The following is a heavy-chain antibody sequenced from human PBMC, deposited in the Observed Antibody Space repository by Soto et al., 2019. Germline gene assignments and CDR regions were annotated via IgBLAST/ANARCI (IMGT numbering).Heavy chain of an antibody. D-gene: IGHD3-10*01. CDR2: INHSGST. J-gene: IGHJ4*02. CDR1: GGSFSGYY. V-gene: IGHV4-34*01. CDR3: ARERYYYGSGSRPFDY. Sequence: SETLSLTCAVYGGSFSGYYWSWIRQPPGKGLEWIGEINHSGSTNYNPSLKSRVTISVDTSKNQFSLKLSSVTAADTAVYYCARERYYYGSGSRPFDYWGQGTLVTVSS.